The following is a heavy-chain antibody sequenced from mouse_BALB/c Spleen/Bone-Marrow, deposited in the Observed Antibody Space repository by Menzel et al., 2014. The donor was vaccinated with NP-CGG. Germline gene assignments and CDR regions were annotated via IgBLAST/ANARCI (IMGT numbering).Heavy chain of an antibody. Sequence: EVQLVESGGGLVQPGGSLKLSCATSGFTFSDYYMYWVRQTPEKRLEWVAYISNGGGSTYYPDTVKGRFTISRDNAKNXLYLQMSRLKSEDTAMYYCARHNYDETWFAYWGQGTLVTVSA. J-gene: IGHJ3*01. V-gene: IGHV5-12*02. CDR2: ISNGGGST. D-gene: IGHD2-4*01. CDR3: ARHNYDETWFAY. CDR1: GFTFSDYY.